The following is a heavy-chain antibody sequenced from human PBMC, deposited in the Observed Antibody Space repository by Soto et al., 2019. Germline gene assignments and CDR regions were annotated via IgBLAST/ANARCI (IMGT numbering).Heavy chain of an antibody. CDR1: GGTFSSYA. D-gene: IGHD6-13*01. CDR2: IIPIFGTA. CDR3: AISPYSSSWYGVY. Sequence: SVKVSCKASGGTFSSYAISWVRPAPGQGLEWMGGIIPIFGTANYAQKFQGRVTITADESTSTAYMELSSLRSEDTAVYYCAISPYSSSWYGVYWGQGTLVTVSS. J-gene: IGHJ4*02. V-gene: IGHV1-69*13.